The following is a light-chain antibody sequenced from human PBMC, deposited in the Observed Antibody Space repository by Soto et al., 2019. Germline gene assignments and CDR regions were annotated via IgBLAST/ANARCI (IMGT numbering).Light chain of an antibody. V-gene: IGKV3-20*01. CDR1: LSVSSNY. Sequence: EIVLTQSPGTLSLSPGERATLSCRASLSVSSNYLAWYQHKPGQAPRLLIYGASSGATGIPDRFSGSGSGTDFTLTISRLEPEDFAVYYCQQYGNSPVTFGQGTKV. CDR2: GAS. CDR3: QQYGNSPVT. J-gene: IGKJ1*01.